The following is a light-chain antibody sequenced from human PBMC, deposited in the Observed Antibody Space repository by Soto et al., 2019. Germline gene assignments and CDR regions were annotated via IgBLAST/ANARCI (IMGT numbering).Light chain of an antibody. J-gene: IGKJ5*01. CDR1: QDISNY. V-gene: IGKV1-33*01. Sequence: DIQMTQSPSSLSASVGDRVTITCQASQDISNYLNWYQQNPGKDPKLLIYDASNLETGVPSRFSGSGSGTDFTFTISSLQPEDIATYYCQQYDNLPLTFGQGTRWRL. CDR2: DAS. CDR3: QQYDNLPLT.